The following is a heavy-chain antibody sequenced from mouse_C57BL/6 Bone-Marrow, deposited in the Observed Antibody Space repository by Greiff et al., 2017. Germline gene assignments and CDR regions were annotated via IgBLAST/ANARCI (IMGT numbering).Heavy chain of an antibody. Sequence: VKLQQSGAELARPGASVKLSCKASGYTFTSYGISWVKQRTGQGLEWIGEIYPRSGNTYYNEKFKGKATLTADKSSSTAYMELRSLTSEDSAVYFCARYYYGSRVPLYWGQGTTLTVSS. CDR3: ARYYYGSRVPLY. CDR1: GYTFTSYG. CDR2: IYPRSGNT. D-gene: IGHD1-1*01. V-gene: IGHV1-81*01. J-gene: IGHJ2*01.